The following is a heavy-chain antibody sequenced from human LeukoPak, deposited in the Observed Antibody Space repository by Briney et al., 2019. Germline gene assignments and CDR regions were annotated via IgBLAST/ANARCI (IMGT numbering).Heavy chain of an antibody. V-gene: IGHV3-33*01. CDR3: ARVNRGDAFDI. Sequence: PGGSLRLSCAASGFIFSSYGMHWVRQAPGKGLEWVAVIWYDGRNKFYADSLKGRFTISRDNSKNTLYLQMNSLRAEDTAVYYCARVNRGDAFDIWGQGTLVTVSS. D-gene: IGHD3-16*02. CDR1: GFIFSSYG. J-gene: IGHJ3*02. CDR2: IWYDGRNK.